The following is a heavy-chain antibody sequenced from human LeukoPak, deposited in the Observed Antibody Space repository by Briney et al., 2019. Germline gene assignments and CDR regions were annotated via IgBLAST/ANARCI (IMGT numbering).Heavy chain of an antibody. CDR3: ANYGDYQYFDY. CDR2: ISYDGTNK. D-gene: IGHD4-17*01. Sequence: PGGSLRLSCAASGFTFINYGMHWDRQAPGKGLEWVAVISYDGTNKYYADSVKGRFTISRDNSKNTLYLQMNSLKTDDTAVYYCANYGDYQYFDYWGQGTLVTVSS. CDR1: GFTFINYG. V-gene: IGHV3-30*18. J-gene: IGHJ4*02.